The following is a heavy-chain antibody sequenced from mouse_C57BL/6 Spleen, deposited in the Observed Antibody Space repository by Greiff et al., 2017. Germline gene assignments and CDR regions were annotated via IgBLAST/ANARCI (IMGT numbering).Heavy chain of an antibody. D-gene: IGHD4-1*01. CDR3: ARAWDVGAMDY. J-gene: IGHJ4*01. Sequence: EVKLVESGGGLVKPGGSLKLSCAASGFTFSSYTMSWVRQTPEKRLEWVATISGGGGNTYYPDSVKGRFTISRDNAKNTLYLQMSSLRSEETALYYCARAWDVGAMDYWGQGTSVTVSS. CDR2: ISGGGGNT. V-gene: IGHV5-9*01. CDR1: GFTFSSYT.